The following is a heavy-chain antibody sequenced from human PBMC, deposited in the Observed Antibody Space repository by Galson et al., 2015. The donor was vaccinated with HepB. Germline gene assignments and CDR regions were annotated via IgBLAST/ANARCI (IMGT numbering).Heavy chain of an antibody. CDR1: GFIFGDYP. J-gene: IGHJ4*02. CDR2: IRSKAYGGTT. D-gene: IGHD3-10*01. CDR3: TRVPLYHYPSGSYLKGYDY. Sequence: SLRLSCAASGFIFGDYPMSWIRQAPGKGLEWVGFIRSKAYGGTTDYAASVRGRFTISRDDSKSIAYLQMNSLKTEDTAVYYCTRVPLYHYPSGSYLKGYDYWGQGTLITVSS. V-gene: IGHV3-49*02.